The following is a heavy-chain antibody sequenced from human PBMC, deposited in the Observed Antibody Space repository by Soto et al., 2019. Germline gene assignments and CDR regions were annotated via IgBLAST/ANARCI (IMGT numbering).Heavy chain of an antibody. J-gene: IGHJ4*02. V-gene: IGHV4-4*08. CDR2: IYSSGTT. CDR1: SGSISGYY. CDR3: ARRGATRYYFDY. Sequence: SETLSLTCTVSSGSISGYYWSWIRQPPGKGLEWIGSIYSSGTTYYNPSLKSRVTISVDTSKNQFSLKLSSVTAADTAVYYCARRGATRYYFDYWGQGTRVTVSS. D-gene: IGHD5-12*01.